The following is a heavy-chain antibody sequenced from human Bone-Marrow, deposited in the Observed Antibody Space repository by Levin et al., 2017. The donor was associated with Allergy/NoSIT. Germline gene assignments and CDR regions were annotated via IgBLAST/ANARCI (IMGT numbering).Heavy chain of an antibody. Sequence: TGGSLRLSCAGSGFIFSSYWMHWVRQAPGKGLVWVSRISGDGSSTSYADSVKGRFTISRDNAKNTLYLQMNSLRAEDTAVYYCVGPSSGSYDFWGQGTLVTVSS. D-gene: IGHD1-26*01. J-gene: IGHJ4*02. CDR2: ISGDGSST. CDR1: GFIFSSYW. CDR3: VGPSSGSYDF. V-gene: IGHV3-74*01.